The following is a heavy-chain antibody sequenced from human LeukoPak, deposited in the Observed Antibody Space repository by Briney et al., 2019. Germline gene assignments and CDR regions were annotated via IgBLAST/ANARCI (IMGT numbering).Heavy chain of an antibody. D-gene: IGHD6-13*01. CDR3: GRGTSSSPNWFDP. J-gene: IGHJ5*02. CDR1: GFTFSSYW. Sequence: PGGSLRLSCAASGFTFSSYWMRCVRQAPGKGLEWVANIKVDGSARYYVDSVKGRFTISRDNAKNSLYLEMNSLRAEDTAVYYCGRGTSSSPNWFDPWGQGTLVTVSS. V-gene: IGHV3-7*04. CDR2: IKVDGSAR.